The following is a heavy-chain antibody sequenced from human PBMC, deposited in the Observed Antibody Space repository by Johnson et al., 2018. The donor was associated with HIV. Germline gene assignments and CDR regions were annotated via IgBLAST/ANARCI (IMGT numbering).Heavy chain of an antibody. Sequence: QVQLVESGGGLVKPGGSLRLSCAASGFTFNSYAMHWVRQAPGKGLEWVAVISYDGSNKYYADSVKGRFTISRDNSKNTLYLQMNNLRVEDMGVYYCAKGLYYYDSSDYDVPEIWGQGTTVAVSS. V-gene: IGHV3-30*04. CDR1: GFTFNSYA. J-gene: IGHJ3*02. CDR2: ISYDGSNK. CDR3: AKGLYYYDSSDYDVPEI. D-gene: IGHD3-22*01.